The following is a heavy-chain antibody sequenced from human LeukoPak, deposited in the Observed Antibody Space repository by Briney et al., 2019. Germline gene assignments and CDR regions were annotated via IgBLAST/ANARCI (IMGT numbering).Heavy chain of an antibody. CDR2: IYYSGST. Sequence: SETLSLTCTVSGGSISSYYWRWIRQPPGKGLEWIGYIYYSGSTYYNPYLKRRVNISLDTSKNQFSLKVRSVAAADTAVYYCSRHDYGDYGAFDIWGQGTMVTVSS. V-gene: IGHV4-59*08. CDR1: GGSISSYY. CDR3: SRHDYGDYGAFDI. J-gene: IGHJ3*02. D-gene: IGHD4-17*01.